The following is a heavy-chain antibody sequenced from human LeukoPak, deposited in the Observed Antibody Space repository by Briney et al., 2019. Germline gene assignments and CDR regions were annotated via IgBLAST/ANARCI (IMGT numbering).Heavy chain of an antibody. CDR3: AGAYCGGDCYSGRTFDI. J-gene: IGHJ3*02. CDR2: VYHSGST. CDR1: GGSISSSSYY. V-gene: IGHV4-39*07. D-gene: IGHD2-21*02. Sequence: SETLSLTCTVSGGSISSSSYYWGWIRQPPGKGLEWIGEVYHSGSTNYSPSLKSRVTLSVDKSKNQFSLRLSSVTAADTAVYYCAGAYCGGDCYSGRTFDIWGQGTMVTVSS.